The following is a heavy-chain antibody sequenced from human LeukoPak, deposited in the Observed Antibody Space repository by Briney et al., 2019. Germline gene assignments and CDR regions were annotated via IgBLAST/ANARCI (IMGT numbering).Heavy chain of an antibody. V-gene: IGHV1-2*02. CDR2: INPNSGGT. D-gene: IGHD3-10*01. J-gene: IGHJ5*02. CDR3: ARDLAYGSGQNWFDP. CDR1: GYTFTGYY. Sequence: ASVKVSCKASGYTFTGYYMHWVRQAPGQGLEWMGWINPNSGGTNYAQKFQGRVTMTRDTYISTAYMELSRLRSDDTAVYYCARDLAYGSGQNWFDPWGQGTLVTVSS.